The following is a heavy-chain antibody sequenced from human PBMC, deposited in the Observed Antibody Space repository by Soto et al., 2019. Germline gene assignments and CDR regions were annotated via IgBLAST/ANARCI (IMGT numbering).Heavy chain of an antibody. J-gene: IGHJ6*03. D-gene: IGHD2-15*01. CDR2: IYYSGST. Sequence: SETLSLTCTVSGGSISSSSYYWGWIRQPPGKGLEWIGSIYYSGSTYYNPSLKSRVTISVDTSKNQFSLKLSSVTAADTAVYYCARLGDYCSGGSCYQFYYCYMDVWGKGPTVTVSS. CDR1: GGSISSSSYY. V-gene: IGHV4-39*01. CDR3: ARLGDYCSGGSCYQFYYCYMDV.